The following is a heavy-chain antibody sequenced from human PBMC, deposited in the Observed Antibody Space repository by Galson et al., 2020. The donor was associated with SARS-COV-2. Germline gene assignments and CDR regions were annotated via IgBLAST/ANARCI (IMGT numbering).Heavy chain of an antibody. CDR1: GFTFSSYA. CDR2: ISYDGSNK. V-gene: IGHV3-30-3*01. CDR3: ASAYYYDSSGYYLY. J-gene: IGHJ4*02. D-gene: IGHD3-22*01. Sequence: GGSLRLSCAASGFTFSSYAMHWVRQAPGKGLEWVAVISYDGSNKYYADSVKGRFTISRDNSKNTLYLQMNSLRAEDTAVYYCASAYYYDSSGYYLYWGQGTLVTVSS.